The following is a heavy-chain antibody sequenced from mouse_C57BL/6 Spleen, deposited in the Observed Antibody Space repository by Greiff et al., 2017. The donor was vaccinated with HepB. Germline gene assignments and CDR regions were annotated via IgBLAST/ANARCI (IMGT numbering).Heavy chain of an antibody. CDR3: ARSGYYDYPWFAY. CDR1: GYTFTSYW. J-gene: IGHJ3*01. Sequence: VQLQQPGTELVKPGASVKLSCKASGYTFTSYWMHWVKQRPGQGLEWIGNINPSNGGTNYNEKFKSKATLTVDKSSSTAYMQLSSLTSEDSAVYYCARSGYYDYPWFAYWGQGTLVTVSA. CDR2: INPSNGGT. D-gene: IGHD2-4*01. V-gene: IGHV1-53*01.